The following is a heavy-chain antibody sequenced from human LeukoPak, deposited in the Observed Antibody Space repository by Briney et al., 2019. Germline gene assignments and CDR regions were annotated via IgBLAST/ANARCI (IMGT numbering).Heavy chain of an antibody. CDR1: GGTFSSYA. D-gene: IGHD1-1*01. CDR3: ARGRGSRTGSNGDYCDY. Sequence: SVKVSCKASGGTFSSYAINWVRQAPGQGLEWMGSIIPILGMANYAQRFQGRVNVTADKSTSTAYMELSRLTSDDTAIYYCARGRGSRTGSNGDYCDYWGQGTLVTVSS. V-gene: IGHV1-69*04. J-gene: IGHJ4*02. CDR2: IIPILGMA.